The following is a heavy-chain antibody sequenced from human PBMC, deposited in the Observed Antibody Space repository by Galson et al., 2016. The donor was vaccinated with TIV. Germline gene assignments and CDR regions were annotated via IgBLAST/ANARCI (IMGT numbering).Heavy chain of an antibody. V-gene: IGHV3-7*03. D-gene: IGHD2-15*01. Sequence: ASGFTFSDYWMTWVRLTPGKGLEWVANIKEDGREEYYVDSVTGRFTVSRDNARNSLFLQMTSLRAEDTAIYYCAREKAVGPALLDFWGQGVPVTVSP. CDR3: AREKAVGPALLDF. J-gene: IGHJ4*02. CDR2: IKEDGREE. CDR1: GFTFSDYW.